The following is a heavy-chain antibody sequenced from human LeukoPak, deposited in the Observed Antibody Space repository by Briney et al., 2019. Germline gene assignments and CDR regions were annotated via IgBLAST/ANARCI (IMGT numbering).Heavy chain of an antibody. CDR2: IYYSRST. D-gene: IGHD4-17*01. CDR3: AKWSDYANAFDI. J-gene: IGHJ3*02. Sequence: SQTLSLTCTVSGGSITSYYWSWIRQSPGKGLEWIGHIYYSRSTNYSPSLKSRVTISIDTSRKQFSLKVSSVTAADTAMYYCAKWSDYANAFDIWGQGTVVIVSS. CDR1: GGSITSYY. V-gene: IGHV4-59*01.